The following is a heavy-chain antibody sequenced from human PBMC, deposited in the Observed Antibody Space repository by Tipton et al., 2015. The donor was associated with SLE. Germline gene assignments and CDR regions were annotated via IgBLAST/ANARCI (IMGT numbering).Heavy chain of an antibody. CDR1: GGSFSGYY. V-gene: IGHV4-34*01. CDR2: INHSGST. J-gene: IGHJ5*02. Sequence: TLSLTCAVYGGSFSGYYWTWIRQPPGKGLEWIGEINHSGSTNYNPSLKSRVTISQDTSKNQFSLKLTSVTAADTAVYYCARGHPHIVLAIGGGWFDPWGQGTLVTVSS. D-gene: IGHD2-21*01. CDR3: ARGHPHIVLAIGGGWFDP.